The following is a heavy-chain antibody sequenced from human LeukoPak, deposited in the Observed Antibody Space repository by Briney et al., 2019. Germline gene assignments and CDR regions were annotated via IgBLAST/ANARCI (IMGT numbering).Heavy chain of an antibody. J-gene: IGHJ4*02. CDR1: GFTFSNYG. CDR2: ISGGGERT. CDR3: AKDFLGSCSGGSCSYFDY. Sequence: GGSLRLSCAASGFTFSNYGMAWVRQAPGKGLEWVSDISGGGERTYYADSVKGRFTISRDNSKNTLFLQMNSLRAEDTAIYYCAKDFLGSCSGGSCSYFDYWGQGALVTVSS. D-gene: IGHD2-15*01. V-gene: IGHV3-23*01.